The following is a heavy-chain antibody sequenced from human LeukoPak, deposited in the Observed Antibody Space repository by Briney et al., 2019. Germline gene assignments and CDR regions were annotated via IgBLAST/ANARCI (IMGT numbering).Heavy chain of an antibody. D-gene: IGHD6-19*01. J-gene: IGHJ4*02. Sequence: SETLSLTCTVSGGSISSYYWSWIRQPPGKGLEWIGYIYYSGSTNYNPSLKSRVTISVDTSKNQFSLKLSSVTAADTAVYYCARDLYSSAPDYWGQGTLVTVSS. V-gene: IGHV4-59*01. CDR1: GGSISSYY. CDR3: ARDLYSSAPDY. CDR2: IYYSGST.